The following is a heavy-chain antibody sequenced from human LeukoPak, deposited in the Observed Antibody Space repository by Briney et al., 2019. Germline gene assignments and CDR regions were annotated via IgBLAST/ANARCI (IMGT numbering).Heavy chain of an antibody. CDR3: ARRFLRGVILP. Sequence: GASVKVSCKASGYTFTGYYMHWVRQAPGQGLEWMGWINPNSGGTNYAQKFQGRVTMTRDTSISTAYMELSRLRSDGMAVYYCARRFLRGVILPWGQGTLVTVSS. J-gene: IGHJ5*02. D-gene: IGHD3-10*01. CDR1: GYTFTGYY. CDR2: INPNSGGT. V-gene: IGHV1-2*02.